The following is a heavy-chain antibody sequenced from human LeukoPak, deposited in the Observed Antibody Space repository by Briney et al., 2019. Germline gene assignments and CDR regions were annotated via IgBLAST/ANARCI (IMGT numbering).Heavy chain of an antibody. CDR1: GGSLSSSNW. CDR2: REHSGGT. CDR3: ARWSMGRGVIKPESWFDP. D-gene: IGHD3-10*01. Sequence: SESLSLTCAVSGGSLSSSNWWSRVRPPPGKGLEWTGVREHSGGTNYNASLKSRVTISIDKSKNQLSLKLRSVTAADTAVYYCARWSMGRGVIKPESWFDPWGQGTLVTVSS. V-gene: IGHV4-4*02. J-gene: IGHJ5*02.